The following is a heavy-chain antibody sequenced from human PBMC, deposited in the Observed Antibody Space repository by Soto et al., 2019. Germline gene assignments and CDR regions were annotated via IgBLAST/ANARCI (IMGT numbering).Heavy chain of an antibody. V-gene: IGHV3-48*02. CDR3: ARDAFDYDTTGCHSDY. Sequence: EVQLVESGGGLVQPGGSLRLSCGASGFTFSNFHMNWVRQAPGKGLEWVSYISSSGSTTYYADSVKGRFTISRDNARNSLFLQMSSLRDEDTAVYYCARDAFDYDTTGCHSDYWGQGTLVTVSS. J-gene: IGHJ4*02. CDR1: GFTFSNFH. CDR2: ISSSGSTT. D-gene: IGHD3-22*01.